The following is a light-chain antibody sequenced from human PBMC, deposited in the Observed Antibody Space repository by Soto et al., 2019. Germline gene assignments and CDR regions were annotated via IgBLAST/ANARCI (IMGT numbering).Light chain of an antibody. CDR3: QQYNSFWT. CDR1: QTISSW. V-gene: IGKV1-5*01. Sequence: DIQMTQSPSTLSASVGDRVTITCRASQTISSWLAWYQQKPGKAPKLLIYDASSLESGVPSRFSGSESGTEFTLTISSLQPDDFATYYCQQYNSFWTFGQGTKVDI. CDR2: DAS. J-gene: IGKJ1*01.